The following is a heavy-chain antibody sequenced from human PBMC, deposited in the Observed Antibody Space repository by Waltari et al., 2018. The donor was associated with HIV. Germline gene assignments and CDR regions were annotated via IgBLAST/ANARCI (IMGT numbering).Heavy chain of an antibody. V-gene: IGHV3-15*01. CDR2: IKSKTDGGTT. CDR1: GFTFSNAW. Sequence: EVQLVESGGGLVKPGGSLRLSCAASGFTFSNAWMSWVRTAPGKGLEWVGRIKSKTDGGTTDYAAPVKGRFTISRDDSKNTLYLQMNSLKTEDTAVYYCTTVCDSSGFEDYWGQGTLVTVSS. D-gene: IGHD3-22*01. CDR3: TTVCDSSGFEDY. J-gene: IGHJ4*02.